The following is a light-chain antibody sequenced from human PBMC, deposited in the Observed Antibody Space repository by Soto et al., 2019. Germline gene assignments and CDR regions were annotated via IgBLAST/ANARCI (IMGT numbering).Light chain of an antibody. CDR2: KVS. CDR1: QNLAFSNGDTY. Sequence: DVVLSQTQISSPVTLGQPASISCRSSQNLAFSNGDTYLSWLQQRPGQPPRLLIYKVSNRFSGVPGRFSGSGAGTDFTLKISRVEAEDVGVYYCMQLTHVPYTFGQGTKLEIK. CDR3: MQLTHVPYT. J-gene: IGKJ2*01. V-gene: IGKV2-24*01.